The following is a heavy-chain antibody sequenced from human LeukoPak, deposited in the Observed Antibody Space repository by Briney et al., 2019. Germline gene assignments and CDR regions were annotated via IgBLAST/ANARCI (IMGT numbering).Heavy chain of an antibody. Sequence: PSETLSLTCTVSGGSISSYYWSWIRQPPGKGLAWIGYIYYSGSTNYNPSLKSRVTISVDTSKNQFSLKLSSVTAADTAVYYCASAEYGSGSYIIDYWGQGTLVTVSS. D-gene: IGHD3-10*01. J-gene: IGHJ4*02. CDR3: ASAEYGSGSYIIDY. V-gene: IGHV4-59*01. CDR1: GGSISSYY. CDR2: IYYSGST.